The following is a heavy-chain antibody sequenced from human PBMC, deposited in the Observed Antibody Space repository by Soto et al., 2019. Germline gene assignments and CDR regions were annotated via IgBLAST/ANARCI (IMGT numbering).Heavy chain of an antibody. J-gene: IGHJ4*02. D-gene: IGHD6-19*01. CDR3: ARAAVASYYFDY. CDR2: INHSGST. CDR1: GGSFSGYY. Sequence: SETLSLTCAVYGGSFSGYYWSWIRQPPGKGLEWIGEINHSGSTNYNPSLKSRVTISVDTSKNQFSLKLGSVTAADTAVYYCARAAVASYYFDYWGQGTLVTVSS. V-gene: IGHV4-34*01.